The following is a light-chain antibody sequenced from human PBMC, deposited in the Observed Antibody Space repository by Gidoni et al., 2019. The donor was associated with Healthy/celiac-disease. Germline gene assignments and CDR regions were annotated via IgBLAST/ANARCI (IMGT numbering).Light chain of an antibody. V-gene: IGKV3-20*01. J-gene: IGKJ2*01. CDR3: QQYGSSPLYT. CDR2: GAS. Sequence: IVLTQSPCILSLSPGERATLSCRASQSVSSSYLAWYQQKPGQAPRLLIYGASSRATGIPDRFSGSGSGTDFTLTITRLEPEDFAVYYCQQYGSSPLYTFGQGTKLEIK. CDR1: QSVSSSY.